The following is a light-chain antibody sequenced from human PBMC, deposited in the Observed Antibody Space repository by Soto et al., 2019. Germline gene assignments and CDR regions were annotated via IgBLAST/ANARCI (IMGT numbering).Light chain of an antibody. V-gene: IGLV2-14*01. J-gene: IGLJ1*01. CDR2: EVS. Sequence: QSALTQPASVSGSPGQSIPISCTGTSSDVGGYNYVSWYQQHPGKAPKLMIYEVSNRPSGVSNRFSGSKSGNTASLTISGLQAEDEADYYCSSYTSGSTKVFGTGTKLTVL. CDR3: SSYTSGSTKV. CDR1: SSDVGGYNY.